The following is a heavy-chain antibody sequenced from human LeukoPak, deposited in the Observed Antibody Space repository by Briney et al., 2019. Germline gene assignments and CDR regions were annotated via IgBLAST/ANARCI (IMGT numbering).Heavy chain of an antibody. CDR1: GGSFSGYY. V-gene: IGHV4-34*01. CDR2: INHSGST. Sequence: SETLSLTCAVYGGSFSGYYWSWIRQPPGKGLEWIGEINHSGSTNYSPSLKSRVTISVDTSKNQFSLKLSSVTAADTAVYYCARAGYYYGSGSYLKYFQHWGQGTLVTVSS. CDR3: ARAGYYYGSGSYLKYFQH. J-gene: IGHJ1*01. D-gene: IGHD3-10*01.